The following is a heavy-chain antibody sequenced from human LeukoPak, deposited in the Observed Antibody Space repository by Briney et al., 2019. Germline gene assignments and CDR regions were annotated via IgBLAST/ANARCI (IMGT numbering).Heavy chain of an antibody. V-gene: IGHV4-34*01. D-gene: IGHD1-14*01. CDR1: GGSLSGYY. CDR2: INHSGST. Sequence: PSETLSLTCAVYGGSLSGYYWSWIRQPPGKGLEWIGEINHSGSTNYNPSLKSRVTISVDTSKNQFSLKLSSVTAADTAVYYCAARKRVRPFDYWGQGTLVTVSS. J-gene: IGHJ4*02. CDR3: AARKRVRPFDY.